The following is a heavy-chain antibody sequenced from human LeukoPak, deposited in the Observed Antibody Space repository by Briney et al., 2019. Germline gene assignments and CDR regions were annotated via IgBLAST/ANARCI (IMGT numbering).Heavy chain of an antibody. CDR2: TYYRSKWSN. Sequence: KHSQTLSLTCAISGDSVSSNSVAWNWIRQSPSRGLEWLGRTYYRSKWSNDYAVSVRSRITINPGTSKNQFSLQLNSVTPADAAVYYCVRSRGGDFDHWGQGTLVTVSS. J-gene: IGHJ4*02. CDR1: GDSVSSNSVA. CDR3: VRSRGGDFDH. V-gene: IGHV6-1*01. D-gene: IGHD3-16*01.